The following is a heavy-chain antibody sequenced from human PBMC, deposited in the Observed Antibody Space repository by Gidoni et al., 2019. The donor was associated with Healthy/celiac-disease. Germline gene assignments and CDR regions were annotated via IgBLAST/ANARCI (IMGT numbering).Heavy chain of an antibody. CDR2: IYYSGST. V-gene: IGHV4-59*01. Sequence: QVQLQESGPGLVKPSETLSLTCTVSGGSISSYYWSWIRQPPGKGLEWIGYIYYSGSTNYNPSLKSRVTISVDTSKNQFSLKLSSVTAADTAVYYCARDRRGSSGWYRSFDYWGQGTLVTVSS. CDR3: ARDRRGSSGWYRSFDY. CDR1: GGSISSYY. D-gene: IGHD6-19*01. J-gene: IGHJ4*02.